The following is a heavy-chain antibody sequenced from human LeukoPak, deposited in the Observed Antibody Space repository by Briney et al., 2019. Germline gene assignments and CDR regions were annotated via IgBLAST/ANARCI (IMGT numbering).Heavy chain of an antibody. CDR3: ARVGPQQLVPFYYYGMDV. CDR1: GGTFSSYA. Sequence: SVKVSCKASGGTFSSYAISWVRQAPGQGLEWMGGIIPIFGTANYAQKFQGRVTITADKSTSTAYMELSSLRSEDTAVYYCARVGPQQLVPFYYYGMDVWGQGTTVTVSS. CDR2: IIPIFGTA. J-gene: IGHJ6*02. D-gene: IGHD6-13*01. V-gene: IGHV1-69*06.